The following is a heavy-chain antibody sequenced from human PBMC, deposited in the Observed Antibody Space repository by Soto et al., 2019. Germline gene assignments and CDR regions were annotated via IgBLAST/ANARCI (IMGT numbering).Heavy chain of an antibody. J-gene: IGHJ2*01. CDR2: IYYSGST. Sequence: PSETLSLTCTVSGGSISSNYWSWIRQPPGKGLEWIGNIYYSGSTNYNPSLKSRVTISVDTSKNQFSLKLSSVTAADTAVYYCARVRYYYDSSGYPYWSFDLWGRGTLVTV. CDR3: ARVRYYYDSSGYPYWSFDL. CDR1: GGSISSNY. V-gene: IGHV4-59*01. D-gene: IGHD3-22*01.